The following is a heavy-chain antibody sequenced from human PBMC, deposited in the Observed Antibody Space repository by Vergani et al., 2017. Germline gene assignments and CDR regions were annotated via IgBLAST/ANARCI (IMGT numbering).Heavy chain of an antibody. CDR2: IGKDGINT. V-gene: IGHV3-30*02. J-gene: IGHJ4*02. CDR3: AKYLRDSTDGLPDS. D-gene: IGHD2-21*02. Sequence: QVHLVESAGGVVQPGGSLRLSCAASGFTFSNFGMHWIRQAPCKGLEWLAYIGKDGINTRYREAVKGRFTVSRDNSKDILYLKMDSLRSEDTALYYCAKYLRDSTDGLPDSWGPGTLVIVSS. CDR1: GFTFSNFG.